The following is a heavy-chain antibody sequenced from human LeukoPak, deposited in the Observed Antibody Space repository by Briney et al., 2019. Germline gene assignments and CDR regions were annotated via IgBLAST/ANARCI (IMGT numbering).Heavy chain of an antibody. D-gene: IGHD3-10*01. V-gene: IGHV4-34*01. CDR3: ARVIPLTRGVIITNWFDP. CDR2: INHSGST. CDR1: GGSFSGYY. Sequence: PSETLSLTCAVYGGSFSGYYWSWIRQPPGKGLEWIGEINHSGSTNYNPSLKSRVTISVDTSKNQFSLKLSSVTAADTAVYYCARVIPLTRGVIITNWFDPWGQGTLVTVSS. J-gene: IGHJ5*02.